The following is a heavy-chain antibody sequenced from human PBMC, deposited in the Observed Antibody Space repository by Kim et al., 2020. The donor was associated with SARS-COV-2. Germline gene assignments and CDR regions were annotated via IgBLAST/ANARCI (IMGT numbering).Heavy chain of an antibody. J-gene: IGHJ4*02. CDR3: AKAPFDSSLYYFDY. Sequence: DSVKGRFTISRDNAKNSLYLQMNSLRAEDTALYYCAKAPFDSSLYYFDYWGQGTLVTVSS. D-gene: IGHD3-22*01. V-gene: IGHV3-9*01.